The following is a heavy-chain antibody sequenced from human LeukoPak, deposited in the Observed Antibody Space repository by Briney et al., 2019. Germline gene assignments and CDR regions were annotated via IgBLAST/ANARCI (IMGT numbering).Heavy chain of an antibody. CDR3: ARGYSGKWAFFDY. Sequence: ASVKVSCKASGYTFTSYAMHWVRQAPGQRLEWMGWINAGNGNTKYSQEFQGRVTITRDTSASTAYMELSSLRSEDMAVYYCARGYSGKWAFFDYWGQGTLVTVSS. J-gene: IGHJ4*02. CDR1: GYTFTSYA. D-gene: IGHD1-26*01. V-gene: IGHV1-3*03. CDR2: INAGNGNT.